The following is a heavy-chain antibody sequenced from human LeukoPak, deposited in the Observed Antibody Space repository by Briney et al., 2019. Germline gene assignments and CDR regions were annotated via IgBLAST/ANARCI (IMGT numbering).Heavy chain of an antibody. Sequence: WGSLRLSCAASGFTFSSYWMSWVRQAPGKGLEWVANIKQDGSEKYYVDSVKGRFTISRDNAKNSLYLQMNSLRAEDTAVYFCARARYFDWDDFDYWGQGTLVTVSS. CDR2: IKQDGSEK. CDR1: GFTFSSYW. V-gene: IGHV3-7*01. J-gene: IGHJ4*02. CDR3: ARARYFDWDDFDY. D-gene: IGHD3-9*01.